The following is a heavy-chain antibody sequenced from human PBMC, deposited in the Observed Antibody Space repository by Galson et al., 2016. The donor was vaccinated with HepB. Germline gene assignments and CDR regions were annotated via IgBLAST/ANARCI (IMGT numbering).Heavy chain of an antibody. D-gene: IGHD6-13*01. CDR2: VLSDGTDR. CDR3: AKERSSSWPRYNWFDA. Sequence: SLRLSCAASGFSFSSYGMDWVRQAPGKGLEWVASVLSDGTDRYYGNSVKGRFTISRDNSKNTLYLQMSSLKVEDTAVYYCAKERSSSWPRYNWFDAWGQGTLVTVSS. CDR1: GFSFSSYG. J-gene: IGHJ5*02. V-gene: IGHV3-33*06.